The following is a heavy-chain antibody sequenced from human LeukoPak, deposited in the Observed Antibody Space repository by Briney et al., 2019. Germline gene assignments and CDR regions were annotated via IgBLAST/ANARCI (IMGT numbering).Heavy chain of an antibody. CDR1: GFTFSDYS. D-gene: IGHD5-24*01. CDR3: ARDYKYAFDN. Sequence: GGSLRLSCAASGFTFSDYSMNWVRQAPGKGLEWISYIGIDSGNTNYADSVKGRFTFSGDKAKNSLYLQMNSLRVEDTAVYYCARDYKYAFDNWGQGTLVTVSS. V-gene: IGHV3-48*01. J-gene: IGHJ4*02. CDR2: IGIDSGNT.